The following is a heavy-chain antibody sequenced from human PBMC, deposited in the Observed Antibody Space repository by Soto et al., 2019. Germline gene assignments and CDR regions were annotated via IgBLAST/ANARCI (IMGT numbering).Heavy chain of an antibody. D-gene: IGHD2-8*01. CDR1: GGSISSGGYY. CDR2: INYSAST. V-gene: IGHV4-31*03. CDR3: ASRGYCTNGVCYRDSQFDY. J-gene: IGHJ4*02. Sequence: QVQLQESGPGLVKPSQTLSLTCTVSGGSISSGGYYWSWIRQHPGKSLEWIGYINYSASTYYNPSLRRRVNISVDTSKNQFSLKLSSVTAADTAVYYCASRGYCTNGVCYRDSQFDYWGQGTLGTVSS.